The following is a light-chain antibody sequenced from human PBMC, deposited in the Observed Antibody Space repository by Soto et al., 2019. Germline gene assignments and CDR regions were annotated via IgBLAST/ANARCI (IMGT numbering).Light chain of an antibody. CDR2: EVI. CDR3: SSYTSSRTLG. J-gene: IGLJ2*01. V-gene: IGLV2-14*01. CDR1: SSDIGAYKY. Sequence: QSALTQPASVSGSPGQSITISCTGTSSDIGAYKYVSWYQQHPGRAPKLMIYEVIHRPSEVSSRFSGSKSGKTASLRISGLQADDEADYYCSSYTSSRTLGFCGGTKLTVL.